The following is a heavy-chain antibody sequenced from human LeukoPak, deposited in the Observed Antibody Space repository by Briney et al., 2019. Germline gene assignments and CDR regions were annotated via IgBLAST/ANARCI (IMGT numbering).Heavy chain of an antibody. Sequence: GGSLRLSCAASGFTFSSYGMHWVRQAPGKGLEWVSSISSSGTYIYYRDSVKGRFTISRDNAENSLYLQMNSLTVEDTAIYYCVRDRGSYRPIDYWGQGTPVTVSS. D-gene: IGHD1-26*01. V-gene: IGHV3-21*01. CDR1: GFTFSSYG. J-gene: IGHJ4*02. CDR3: VRDRGSYRPIDY. CDR2: ISSSGTYI.